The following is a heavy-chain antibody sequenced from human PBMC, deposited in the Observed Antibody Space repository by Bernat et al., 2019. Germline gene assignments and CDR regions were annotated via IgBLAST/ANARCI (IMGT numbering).Heavy chain of an antibody. Sequence: QVQLQQWGAGLLKPSETLSLTCAVYGGSFSGYYWSWIRQPPGKGLEWIGEINHSGSTNYNPSLKSRVTISVDTSKNQFSLKLRSVTAADTAVYYGARGLGCSSTSCHPRSSNYDELSQLVDVWGKGTTVTVSS. D-gene: IGHD2-2*01. J-gene: IGHJ6*04. CDR1: GGSFSGYY. CDR2: INHSGST. CDR3: ARGLGCSSTSCHPRSSNYDELSQLVDV. V-gene: IGHV4-34*01.